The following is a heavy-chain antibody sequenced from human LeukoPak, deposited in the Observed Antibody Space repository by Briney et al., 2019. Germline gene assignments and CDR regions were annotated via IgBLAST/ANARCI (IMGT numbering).Heavy chain of an antibody. Sequence: SETLSLTCAVSGYSISSGYYWGWIRQPPGKGLKWIGSIYHSGSTYYNPSLKSRVTISVDTSKNQFSLKLSSVTAADTAVYYCARLGFGELLPPFDYWGQGTLVTVSS. CDR3: ARLGFGELLPPFDY. CDR1: GYSISSGYY. J-gene: IGHJ4*02. CDR2: IYHSGST. D-gene: IGHD3-10*01. V-gene: IGHV4-38-2*01.